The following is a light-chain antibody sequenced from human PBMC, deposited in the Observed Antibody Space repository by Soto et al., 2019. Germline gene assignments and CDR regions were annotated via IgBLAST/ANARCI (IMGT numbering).Light chain of an antibody. Sequence: QSALTQPASVSGSPGQSITISCTGTTSDVGRYNYVSWHQQHPGKAPKLLIFDVSNRPSGVSDRFSGSKSGNTASLTISGLQAEDEAVYYCNSYTTGTTWVFGGGTKLTVL. CDR2: DVS. CDR1: TSDVGRYNY. J-gene: IGLJ3*02. CDR3: NSYTTGTTWV. V-gene: IGLV2-14*01.